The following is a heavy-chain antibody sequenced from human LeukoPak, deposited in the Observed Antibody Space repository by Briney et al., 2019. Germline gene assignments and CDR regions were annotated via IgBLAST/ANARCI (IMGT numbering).Heavy chain of an antibody. D-gene: IGHD6-13*01. J-gene: IGHJ4*02. Sequence: SETQPLTCTLSGGSISSGGYYWTWIRQPPGKGLEWIGYIHYSGSTYYNPSLKSRVTISVDTSKDKFSLKLSSVTAADTAVYYCARGYSYPYFDYCGQR. V-gene: IGHV4-31*03. CDR1: GGSISSGGYY. CDR2: IHYSGST. CDR3: ARGYSYPYFDY.